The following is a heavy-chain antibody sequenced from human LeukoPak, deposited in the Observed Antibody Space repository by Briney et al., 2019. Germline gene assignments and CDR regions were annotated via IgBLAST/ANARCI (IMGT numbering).Heavy chain of an antibody. CDR1: GFTFSSYG. CDR3: ARGINYYGSGSPSHYFDY. D-gene: IGHD3-10*01. Sequence: GGSLRLSCAASGFTFSSYGMHWVRQAPGKGLEWVSYISSSGSTIYYADSVKGRFTISRDNAKNSLYLQMNSLRAEDTAVYYCARGINYYGSGSPSHYFDYWGQGTLVTVSS. J-gene: IGHJ4*02. CDR2: ISSSGSTI. V-gene: IGHV3-48*04.